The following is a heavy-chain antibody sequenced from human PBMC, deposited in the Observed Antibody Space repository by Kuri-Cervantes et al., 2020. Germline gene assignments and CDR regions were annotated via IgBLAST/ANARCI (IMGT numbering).Heavy chain of an antibody. Sequence: GESLKISCAASGFTLSNYAMTWVRQAPGKGLEWVSAISGSSGNTYYADSVKGRFTISRDTSKNTLYLQMNSLRAEDTAVYFCAKGPTIIAVAGEFDYWGQGTLVTVSS. CDR2: ISGSSGNT. J-gene: IGHJ4*02. CDR3: AKGPTIIAVAGEFDY. CDR1: GFTLSNYA. D-gene: IGHD6-19*01. V-gene: IGHV3-23*01.